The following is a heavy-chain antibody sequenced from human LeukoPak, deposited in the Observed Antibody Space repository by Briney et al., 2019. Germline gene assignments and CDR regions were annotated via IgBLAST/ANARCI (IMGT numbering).Heavy chain of an antibody. J-gene: IGHJ6*02. D-gene: IGHD2/OR15-2a*01. V-gene: IGHV5-51*01. Sequence: GESLKISCKGSGYTFTNFWIGWVRQMPGKGLERMGNIYPGDSDTRYSPSFQGQVTISADKSISTAYLQWSSLKASDTAMYYCARLNSVNYYYYGLDVWGQGTTVTVSS. CDR1: GYTFTNFW. CDR3: ARLNSVNYYYYGLDV. CDR2: IYPGDSDT.